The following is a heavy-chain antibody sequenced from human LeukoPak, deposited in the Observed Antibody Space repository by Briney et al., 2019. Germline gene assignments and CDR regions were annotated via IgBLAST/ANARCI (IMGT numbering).Heavy chain of an antibody. V-gene: IGHV3-7*03. CDR1: GFTFSSYW. CDR2: IKQDGSEK. D-gene: IGHD6-25*01. Sequence: GGSLRLSCAASGFTFSSYWMSWVRQAPGKGLEWVANIKQDGSEKYYVDSVKGRFTISRDNAKNSLYLQMNSLRAEDTAVYYCATSNSNGLSLFDYWGQGTLVTVSS. CDR3: ATSNSNGLSLFDY. J-gene: IGHJ4*02.